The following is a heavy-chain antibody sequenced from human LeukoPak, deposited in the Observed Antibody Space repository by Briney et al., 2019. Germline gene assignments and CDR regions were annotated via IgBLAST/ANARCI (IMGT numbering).Heavy chain of an antibody. CDR3: ARGGYCSGGSCYGRDAFDI. CDR2: INSDGSST. CDR1: GFTFSSYW. D-gene: IGHD2-15*01. Sequence: GGSLRLSCAASGFTFSSYWMHWVRQAPGKGLVWVSRINSDGSSTSYADSVKGRFTISRDNAKNTLYLQMSSLRAEDTAVYYCARGGYCSGGSCYGRDAFDIWGQGTMVTVSS. V-gene: IGHV3-74*01. J-gene: IGHJ3*02.